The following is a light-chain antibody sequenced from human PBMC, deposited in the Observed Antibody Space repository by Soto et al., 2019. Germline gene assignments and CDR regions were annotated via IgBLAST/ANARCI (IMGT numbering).Light chain of an antibody. CDR1: HTLLRRDGKTY. CDR3: IQTIQLPST. J-gene: IGKJ4*01. CDR2: EVS. V-gene: IGKV2D-29*01. Sequence: MTQPPLSLSVFPGDTATISCQSSHTLLRRDGKTYLCWYLQKAGQPPQLLIYEVSNRFSGVPDRFSGSGARTDFTLKISRVEPEDVGIYYCIQTIQLPSTFGEGTKVDI.